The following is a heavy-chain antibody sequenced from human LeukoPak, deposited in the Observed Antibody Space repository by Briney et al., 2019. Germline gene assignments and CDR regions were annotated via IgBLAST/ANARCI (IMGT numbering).Heavy chain of an antibody. D-gene: IGHD3-9*01. CDR2: KYYAGST. Sequence: SETLSLTCTVSGSSINDHYWSWIRQPPGKGLEWIGYKYYAGSTSTNPSLESRVTISVDTSKNQFSLNLYSVTAANTAVYYCARHRFAWYDFDVWGQGTRVTVS. J-gene: IGHJ3*01. CDR3: ARHRFAWYDFDV. V-gene: IGHV4-59*08. CDR1: GSSINDHY.